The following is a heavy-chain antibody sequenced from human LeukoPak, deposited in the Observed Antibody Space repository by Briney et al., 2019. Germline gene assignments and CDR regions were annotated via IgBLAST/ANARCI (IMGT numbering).Heavy chain of an antibody. CDR1: GGSFSGYY. CDR2: INHSGST. CDR3: ARGRRPRRAGGYCSSTSCSPLGYYYYYMDV. J-gene: IGHJ6*03. D-gene: IGHD2-2*01. Sequence: SETLSLTCAVHGGSFSGYYWSWIRQPPGKGLEWIGEINHSGSTNYNPSLKSRVTISVDTSKNQFSLKLSSVTAADTAVYYCARGRRPRRAGGYCSSTSCSPLGYYYYYMDVWGKGTTVTVSS. V-gene: IGHV4-34*01.